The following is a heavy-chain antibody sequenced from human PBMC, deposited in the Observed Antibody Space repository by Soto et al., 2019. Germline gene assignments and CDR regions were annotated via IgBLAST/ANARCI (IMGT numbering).Heavy chain of an antibody. Sequence: KTSETLSLTCTVSGGSVSSGSYYWSWIRQPPGKGLEWIGYIYYSGSTNYNPSLKSRVTISVDTSKNQFSLKLSSVTAADTAVYYCARADDTRFDYWGQGTLVTVSS. CDR3: ARADDTRFDY. J-gene: IGHJ4*02. V-gene: IGHV4-61*01. CDR2: IYYSGST. CDR1: GGSVSSGSYY. D-gene: IGHD3-9*01.